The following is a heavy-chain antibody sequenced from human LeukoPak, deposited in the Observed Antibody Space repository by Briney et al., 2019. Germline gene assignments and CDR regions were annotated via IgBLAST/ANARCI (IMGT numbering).Heavy chain of an antibody. CDR1: GGSISSYY. V-gene: IGHV4-4*07. CDR3: ARDGLLGYYYYMDV. Sequence: SETPSLTCTVSGGSISSYYWSWIRQPAGKGLEWIGRIYTSGSTNYNPSLKSRVTMSVDTSKNQFSLKLSSVTAADTAVYYCARDGLLGYYYYMDVWGKGTTVTVSS. D-gene: IGHD5-18*01. J-gene: IGHJ6*03. CDR2: IYTSGST.